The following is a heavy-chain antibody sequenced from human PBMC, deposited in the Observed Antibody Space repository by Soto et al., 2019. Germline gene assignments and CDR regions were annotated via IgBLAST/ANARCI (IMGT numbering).Heavy chain of an antibody. V-gene: IGHV3-30*18. CDR1: GFTFSSYG. CDR3: AKEWGLAAAGNFDY. D-gene: IGHD6-13*01. Sequence: ESGGGVVQPGRSLRLSCAASGFTFSSYGMHWVRQAPGKGLEWVAVISYDGSNKYYADSVKGRFTISRDNSKNTLYLQMNSLRAQDTAAYYCAKEWGLAAAGNFDYWGQGTLVTVSS. CDR2: ISYDGSNK. J-gene: IGHJ4*02.